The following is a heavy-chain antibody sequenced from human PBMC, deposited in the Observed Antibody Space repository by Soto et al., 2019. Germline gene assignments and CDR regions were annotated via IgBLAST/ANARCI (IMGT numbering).Heavy chain of an antibody. CDR1: GGTFSSST. D-gene: IGHD4-4*01. J-gene: IGHJ4*02. CDR2: IIPIHGIA. Sequence: QVQLRQYGAEVKKPGSSVKVSGKASGGTFSSSTISWLRQAPGQELEWMGRIIPIHGIANYAQKFQGRVTITADKSTSTDYMELSSLRSEDTAVYYCARGDAYSTPPDYWGPGTLVTVSS. V-gene: IGHV1-69*02. CDR3: ARGDAYSTPPDY.